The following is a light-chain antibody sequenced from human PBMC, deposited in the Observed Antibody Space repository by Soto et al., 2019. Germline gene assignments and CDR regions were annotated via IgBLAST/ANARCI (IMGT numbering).Light chain of an antibody. J-gene: IGLJ2*01. CDR2: DVS. CDR1: SSDIGAYNY. CDR3: SSYTSNSVV. V-gene: IGLV2-14*03. Sequence: QLVLTQPASVSGSPGQSITISCTGTSSDIGAYNYVSWYQHHPGKAPKLMIYDVSNRPSGVSNRFSGSKSGNTASLTISGLQAEDEADYYCSSYTSNSVVFGGGTKVTVL.